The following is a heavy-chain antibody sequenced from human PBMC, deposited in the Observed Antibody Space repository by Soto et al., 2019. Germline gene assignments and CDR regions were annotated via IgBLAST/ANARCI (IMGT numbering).Heavy chain of an antibody. J-gene: IGHJ3*02. D-gene: IGHD2-21*02. CDR3: ANPYCGGDCYLNDAFDI. V-gene: IGHV3-30*18. Sequence: GGSHIISCAAAGFNSSSYGMHWVRQAPGKGVEWVAVTSYDGSMKDYEESVKGRFTISRDNSKNTLYLQMHSLRGADTAVYYCANPYCGGDCYLNDAFDIWGQGTMVTVSS. CDR2: TSYDGSMK. CDR1: GFNSSSYG.